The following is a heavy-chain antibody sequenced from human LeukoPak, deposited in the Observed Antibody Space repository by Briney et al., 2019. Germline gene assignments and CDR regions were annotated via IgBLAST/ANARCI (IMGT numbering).Heavy chain of an antibody. Sequence: QPGRSLRLSCAASGFTFSSYGMHWVRQAPGKGLEWVAVISYDGSNKYYADSVKGRFTISRDNSKNTLHLQMNSLRAEDTAVYYCAKLWLEQQPLDYWGQGTLVTVSS. D-gene: IGHD6-13*01. CDR3: AKLWLEQQPLDY. V-gene: IGHV3-30*18. CDR2: ISYDGSNK. CDR1: GFTFSSYG. J-gene: IGHJ4*02.